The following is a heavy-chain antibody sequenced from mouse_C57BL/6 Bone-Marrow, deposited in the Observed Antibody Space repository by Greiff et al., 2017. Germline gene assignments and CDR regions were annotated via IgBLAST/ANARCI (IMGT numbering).Heavy chain of an antibody. CDR2: IWTGGGT. V-gene: IGHV2-9-1*01. CDR3: ARYDGYYVPYYYAMDY. D-gene: IGHD2-3*01. Sequence: QVQLKESGPGLVAPSQSLSITCTVSGFSLTSYSISWVRQPPGKGLEWLGVIWTGGGTNYNSALKSRLSISKDNSKSQVFLKMNSLQTYDTARYYCARYDGYYVPYYYAMDYWGQGTSVTVSS. CDR1: GFSLTSYS. J-gene: IGHJ4*01.